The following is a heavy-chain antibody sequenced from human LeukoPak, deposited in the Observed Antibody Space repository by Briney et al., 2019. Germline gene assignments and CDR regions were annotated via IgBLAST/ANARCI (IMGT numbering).Heavy chain of an antibody. D-gene: IGHD4-23*01. V-gene: IGHV3-53*05. CDR3: TDAVAG. CDR1: GFSVSSNY. Sequence: QPGGSLRLSCAASGFSVSSNYVTWVRQPPGKGLEWVSVIYSDGSTYYADSVKGRFTISRDNSKNTLYLRMNSLRVEDTAVYYCTDAVAGWGQGTLVTVSS. J-gene: IGHJ4*02. CDR2: IYSDGST.